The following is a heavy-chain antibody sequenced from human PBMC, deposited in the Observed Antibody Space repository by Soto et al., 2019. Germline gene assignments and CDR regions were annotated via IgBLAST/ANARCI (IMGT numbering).Heavy chain of an antibody. CDR2: ISGSGGST. CDR3: AKDVPSLCSSTSCYRSGFYFDY. CDR1: GFTFSSYA. Sequence: GGSLRLSCAASGFTFSSYAMSWVRQAPGKGLEWVSAISGSGGSTYYADSVKGRFTISRDNSKNTLYLQMNSLRAEDTAVYYCAKDVPSLCSSTSCYRSGFYFDYWGQGTLVTVSS. D-gene: IGHD2-2*01. V-gene: IGHV3-23*01. J-gene: IGHJ4*02.